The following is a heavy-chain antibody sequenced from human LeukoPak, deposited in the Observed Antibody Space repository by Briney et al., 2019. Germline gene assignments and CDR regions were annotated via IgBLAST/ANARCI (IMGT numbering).Heavy chain of an antibody. CDR2: IRYDGNNK. CDR1: GFALSSSA. D-gene: IGHD6-25*01. CDR3: AKTFSSDWYFDY. V-gene: IGHV3-30*02. Sequence: GGSLRLSCAASGFALSSSAMHWVRQAPGKGLEWVAFIRYDGNNKYYPDSVKGRFTISRDNSKNTLYLQMNSLRAEDTAVYYCAKTFSSDWYFDYWGQGTLVTVAS. J-gene: IGHJ4*02.